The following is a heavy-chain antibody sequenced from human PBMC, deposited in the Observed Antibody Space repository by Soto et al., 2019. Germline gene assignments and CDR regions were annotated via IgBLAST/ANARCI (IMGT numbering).Heavy chain of an antibody. D-gene: IGHD2-2*01. CDR1: GFTFSSDA. V-gene: IGHV3-23*01. Sequence: GGSLRLSCAASGFTFSSDAMSWVRQAPGKGLEWVSVVSGNGAYTYYADSVKGRFTISRDNSKNTLYLQMNSLRAGDTAVYFCAKDVYCTSTTCSRSYDYWGQGTLVTVSS. CDR3: AKDVYCTSTTCSRSYDY. CDR2: VSGNGAYT. J-gene: IGHJ4*02.